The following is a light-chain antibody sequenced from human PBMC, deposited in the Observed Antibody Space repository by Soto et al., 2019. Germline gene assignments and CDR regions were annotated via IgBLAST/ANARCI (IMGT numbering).Light chain of an antibody. CDR3: CSYAGSPYV. Sequence: QPVLTQPPSASGSPGQSVTISCTGTSSDVGGYNYVSWYQQHPGKAPKLIIYEVNKRPSGVPDRFSGSKSGNTASLTVSGLQAEDEADYYCCSYAGSPYVFGTGTKLTVL. V-gene: IGLV2-8*01. CDR1: SSDVGGYNY. CDR2: EVN. J-gene: IGLJ1*01.